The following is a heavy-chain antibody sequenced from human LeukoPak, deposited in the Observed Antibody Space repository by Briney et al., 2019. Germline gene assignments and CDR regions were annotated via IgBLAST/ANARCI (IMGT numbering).Heavy chain of an antibody. Sequence: GASVKVSCKASGYTFTSYAMHWVRQAPGQRLEWMGWINAGNGNTKYSQKFQGRVTITRDTSASTAYMELSSLRSEDTAVYYCARDLPRPGKERIDYYYYGMDVWGQGTTVTVSS. D-gene: IGHD1-1*01. V-gene: IGHV1-3*01. J-gene: IGHJ6*02. CDR3: ARDLPRPGKERIDYYYYGMDV. CDR2: INAGNGNT. CDR1: GYTFTSYA.